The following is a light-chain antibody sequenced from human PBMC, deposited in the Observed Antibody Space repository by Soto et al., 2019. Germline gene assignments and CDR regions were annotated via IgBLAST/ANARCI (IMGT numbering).Light chain of an antibody. CDR1: SSDVGGYNY. CDR3: SSYAGSKIL. V-gene: IGLV2-8*01. J-gene: IGLJ2*01. Sequence: QAARTQSPSASGSPGHLVTISCTGTSSDVGGYNYVSWYQQHPGKAPKLMIYEVSKRPSGVPDRFSGSKSGNTASLTVSGIQAEDEADYYCSSYAGSKILFGGGPK. CDR2: EVS.